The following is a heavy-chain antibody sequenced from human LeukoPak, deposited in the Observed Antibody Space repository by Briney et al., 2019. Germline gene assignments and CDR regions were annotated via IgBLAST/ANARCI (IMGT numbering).Heavy chain of an antibody. V-gene: IGHV3-48*04. CDR3: APGQGYCSSTSCYYNWFDP. CDR2: ISSSSSTI. D-gene: IGHD2-2*01. Sequence: GGSLRLSCAASGFTFSSYSMNWVRQAPGKGLEWVSYISSSSSTIYYADSVKGRFTISRDNAKNSLYLQMNSLRAEDTAVHYCAPGQGYCSSTSCYYNWFDPWGQGTLVTVSS. J-gene: IGHJ5*02. CDR1: GFTFSSYS.